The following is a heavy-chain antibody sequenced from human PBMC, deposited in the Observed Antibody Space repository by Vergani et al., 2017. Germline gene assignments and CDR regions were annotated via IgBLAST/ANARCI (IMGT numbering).Heavy chain of an antibody. CDR3: AKDFWFGGLFEFDY. CDR1: GFTFSSYS. V-gene: IGHV3-23*04. D-gene: IGHD3-10*01. Sequence: EVQLVESGGGLVKPGGSLRLSCAASGFTFSSYSMNWVRQAPGKGLEWVSAISGSGGSTYYADSVKGRFTISRDNSKNTLYLQMNSLRAEDTAVYYCAKDFWFGGLFEFDYWGQGTLVTVSS. CDR2: ISGSGGST. J-gene: IGHJ4*02.